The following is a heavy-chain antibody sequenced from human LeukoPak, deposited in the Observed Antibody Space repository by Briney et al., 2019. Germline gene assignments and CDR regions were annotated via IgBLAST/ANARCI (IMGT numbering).Heavy chain of an antibody. J-gene: IGHJ5*02. D-gene: IGHD3-22*01. CDR2: MNPNSGNT. Sequence: ASVKVSCKASGYTFTSYDINWVRQATGQGLEWMGWMNPNSGNTGYAQKFQGRVTMTRNTSISTAYMELSSLRSEDTAVYYCARTPPLNYYDSSGYYYFNWFDPWGQGTLVTVSS. V-gene: IGHV1-8*01. CDR1: GYTFTSYD. CDR3: ARTPPLNYYDSSGYYYFNWFDP.